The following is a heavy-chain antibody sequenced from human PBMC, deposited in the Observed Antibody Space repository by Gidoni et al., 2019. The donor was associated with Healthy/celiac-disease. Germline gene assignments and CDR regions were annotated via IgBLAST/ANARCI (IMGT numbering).Heavy chain of an antibody. Sequence: MPLLHYVAEGKKTVSSAKVSANAAGATLPFRYLHWLRQAHGQALECMGWITPFNGNTNYEQKFQDIVTITRDRSMSTAYMELSSLRSEDTAMYYCASGLYYYGSGRPSPTGFYGMDVWGQGTTVTVSS. CDR2: ITPFNGNT. V-gene: IGHV1-45*02. CDR3: ASGLYYYGSGRPSPTGFYGMDV. J-gene: IGHJ6*02. D-gene: IGHD3-10*01. CDR1: GATLPFRY.